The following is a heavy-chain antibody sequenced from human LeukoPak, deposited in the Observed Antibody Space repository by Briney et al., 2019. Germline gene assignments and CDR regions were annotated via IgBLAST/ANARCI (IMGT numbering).Heavy chain of an antibody. CDR3: ARGVRYSSRAKTYYFDY. D-gene: IGHD6-13*01. V-gene: IGHV1-8*01. CDR2: MNPNSGNT. J-gene: IGHJ4*02. CDR1: GYTFTSYD. Sequence: ASVKVSCKASGYTFTSYDINWVRQATGQGLEWMGWMNPNSGNTGYAQKFQGRVTMTRNTSISTAYMELSSLRSEDTAVYYCARGVRYSSRAKTYYFDYWGQGTLVTVSS.